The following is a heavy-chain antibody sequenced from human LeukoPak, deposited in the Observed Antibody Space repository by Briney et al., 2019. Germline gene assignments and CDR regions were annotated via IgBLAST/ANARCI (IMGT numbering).Heavy chain of an antibody. J-gene: IGHJ5*02. CDR2: ISSSGSTI. CDR3: ARDGEAAAGTFDP. Sequence: GGSLRLSCAASGFTFSSYEMNWVRQAPGEGLEWVSYISSSGSTIYYADSVKGRFTISRDNAKNSLYLQMNSLRAEDTAVYYCARDGEAAAGTFDPWGQGTLVTVSS. CDR1: GFTFSSYE. V-gene: IGHV3-48*03. D-gene: IGHD6-13*01.